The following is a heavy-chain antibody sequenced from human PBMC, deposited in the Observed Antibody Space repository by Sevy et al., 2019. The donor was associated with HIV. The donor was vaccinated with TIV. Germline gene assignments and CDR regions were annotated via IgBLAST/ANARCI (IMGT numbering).Heavy chain of an antibody. J-gene: IGHJ4*02. CDR1: GFTFSNAW. V-gene: IGHV3-15*07. CDR2: IKSKTDGGTT. Sequence: GGSLRLSCAASGFTFSNAWMNWVRQAPGKGLEWVGRIKSKTDGGTTDYAAPVKGRFTIVRDDSKNTLYLQMNSLKTEDTAVYYCTTTTWIQLWPYFDYWGQGTLVTVSS. D-gene: IGHD5-18*01. CDR3: TTTTWIQLWPYFDY.